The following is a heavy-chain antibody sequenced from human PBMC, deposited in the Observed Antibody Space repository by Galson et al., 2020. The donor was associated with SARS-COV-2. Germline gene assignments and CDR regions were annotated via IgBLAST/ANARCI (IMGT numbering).Heavy chain of an antibody. Sequence: ASVKVSCKVSGYTLTELSMHWVRQAPGKGLEWMGGFDPEDGETIYAQKFQGRVTMTEDTSTDTAYMELSSLRSEDTAVYYCATGPLAGSGSYYFDYWGQGTLVTVSS. J-gene: IGHJ4*02. CDR2: FDPEDGET. V-gene: IGHV1-24*01. CDR3: ATGPLAGSGSYYFDY. D-gene: IGHD3-10*01. CDR1: GYTLTELS.